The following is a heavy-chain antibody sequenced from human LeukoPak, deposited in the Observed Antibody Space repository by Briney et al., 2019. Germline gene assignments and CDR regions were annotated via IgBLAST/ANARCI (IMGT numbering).Heavy chain of an antibody. V-gene: IGHV3-23*01. J-gene: IGHJ6*02. CDR1: GFTFSSYA. Sequence: GGSLRLSCAASGFTFSSYAMSWVRQAPGKGLEWVSAISGSGGSTYYADSVKGRFTISRDNPKNTLYLQMNSLRAEDTAVYYCAKAESYYYDSSGYYAPYYYGMDVWGQGTTVTVSS. D-gene: IGHD3-22*01. CDR2: ISGSGGST. CDR3: AKAESYYYDSSGYYAPYYYGMDV.